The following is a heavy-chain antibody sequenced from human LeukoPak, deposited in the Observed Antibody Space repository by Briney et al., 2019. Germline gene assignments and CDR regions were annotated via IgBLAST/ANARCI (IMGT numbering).Heavy chain of an antibody. CDR1: GYTFTSYY. Sequence: ASVKVSCKASGYTFTSYYMHWVRHAPGQGLEWMGIMNPSGGSTTHAQKFQGRVTMTRDTSTGTVYMELSSLRSEDTAVYYCTSSSSEETIAYWGQGTLVTVSS. J-gene: IGHJ4*02. CDR3: TSSSSEETIAY. V-gene: IGHV1-46*01. CDR2: MNPSGGST. D-gene: IGHD6-6*01.